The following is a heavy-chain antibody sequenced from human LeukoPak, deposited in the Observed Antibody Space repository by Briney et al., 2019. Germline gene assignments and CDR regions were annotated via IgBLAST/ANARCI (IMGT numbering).Heavy chain of an antibody. CDR3: ARESSFLTGYYRYYYGMDV. V-gene: IGHV4-59*01. J-gene: IGHJ6*02. Sequence: SETLSLTCTVSGGSISSYYWSWIRQPPGRGLEWIGYIYYSGSTNYNPSLKSRVTISVDTSKNQFSLKLSSVTAADTAVYYCARESSFLTGYYRYYYGMDVWAKGPRSPSP. CDR1: GGSISSYY. D-gene: IGHD3-9*01. CDR2: IYYSGST.